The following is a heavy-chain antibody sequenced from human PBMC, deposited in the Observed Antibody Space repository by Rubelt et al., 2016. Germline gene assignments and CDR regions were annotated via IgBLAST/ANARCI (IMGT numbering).Heavy chain of an antibody. CDR3: AGCYGSGSYGNWFDP. D-gene: IGHD3-10*01. CDR2: ISAYNGNT. V-gene: IGHV1-18*01. CDR1: GYTFTSYG. Sequence: QVQLVQSGAEVKKPGASVKVSCKASGYTFTSYGISWVRQAPGQGLGWMGWISAYNGNTNYAQKHQASVPMTTDTSTSTAYMGRGSRRSDDTAVYYGAGCYGSGSYGNWFDPWGQGTLVTVSS. J-gene: IGHJ5*02.